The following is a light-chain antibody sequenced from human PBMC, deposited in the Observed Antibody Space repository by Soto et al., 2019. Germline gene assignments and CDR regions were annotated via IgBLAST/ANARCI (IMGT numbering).Light chain of an antibody. Sequence: EIVLTQSPGTLSLSPGERATLSCRASQSVSSSYLAWYQHKPGQAPRLLFYGASSRATGIPDRFSGSGSGTHFTLTISRLEPEEFAVNYCQQYGSSPHTFGQGTKLEIK. V-gene: IGKV3-20*01. CDR2: GAS. J-gene: IGKJ2*01. CDR3: QQYGSSPHT. CDR1: QSVSSSY.